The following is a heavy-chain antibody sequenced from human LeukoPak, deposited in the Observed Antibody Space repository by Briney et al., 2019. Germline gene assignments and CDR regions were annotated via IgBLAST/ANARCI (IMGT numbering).Heavy chain of an antibody. J-gene: IGHJ4*02. CDR1: GFIASSNY. D-gene: IGHD1-26*01. Sequence: GGSLRLSCAPSGFIASSNYMNWVRQAPGKGLEWVSVIYSSGSTYYADSVKGRFTLSRDTSKKTLYLRMNSLRPEDTAVYYCARGGGYYGVDYWGQGTLVTVSS. V-gene: IGHV3-66*02. CDR3: ARGGGYYGVDY. CDR2: IYSSGST.